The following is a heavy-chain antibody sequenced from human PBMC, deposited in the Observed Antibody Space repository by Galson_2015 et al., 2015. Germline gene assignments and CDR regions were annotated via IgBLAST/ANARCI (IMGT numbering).Heavy chain of an antibody. D-gene: IGHD2-15*01. CDR1: GDSVSSNSAA. Sequence: CAISGDSVSSNSAAWNWIRQSPSRGLEWLGRTYYRSKWYNDYAVSVKSRITINPDTSKNQFSLQLNSVTPGDTAVYYCARSGVVAAIPLYYYYYYMDVWGKGTTVTVSS. J-gene: IGHJ6*03. CDR2: TYYRSKWYN. V-gene: IGHV6-1*01. CDR3: ARSGVVAAIPLYYYYYYMDV.